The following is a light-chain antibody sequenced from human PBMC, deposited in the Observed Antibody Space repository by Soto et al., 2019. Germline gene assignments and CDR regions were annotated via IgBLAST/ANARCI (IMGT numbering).Light chain of an antibody. J-gene: IGKJ2*01. CDR3: QQYDTVPPS. CDR2: DAS. CDR1: QDITNY. V-gene: IGKV1-33*01. Sequence: DIQMTQSPSSLSASVGDRVTITCQASQDITNYINWYQQKPGKAPQLLIYDASNLETGVPSRFSGSGSGTDFTFTITNLQPEDFATYYCQQYDTVPPSFGQGTKLDIK.